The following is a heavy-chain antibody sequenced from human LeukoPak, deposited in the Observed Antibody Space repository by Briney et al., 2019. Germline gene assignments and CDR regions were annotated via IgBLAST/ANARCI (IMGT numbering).Heavy chain of an antibody. D-gene: IGHD6-13*01. J-gene: IGHJ6*02. CDR2: IYPGDSDT. CDR3: ARLVTAGHLYYGMDV. CDR1: GYSFTSYW. Sequence: GESLKISCKGSGYSFTSYWICWVRQMPGKGLEWMGIIYPGDSDTRYSPSFQGQVTISADKSISTAYLQWSSLKASDTAMYYCARLVTAGHLYYGMDVWGQGTTVTVSS. V-gene: IGHV5-51*01.